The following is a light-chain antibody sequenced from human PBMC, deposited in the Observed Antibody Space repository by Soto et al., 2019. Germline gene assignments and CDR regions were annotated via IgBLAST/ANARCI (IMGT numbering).Light chain of an antibody. CDR3: TSYTSSSTSV. V-gene: IGLV2-14*01. J-gene: IGLJ1*01. CDR1: SSDVGGYNY. Sequence: QSALTQPASVAGSPGQSITISCTGTSSDVGGYNYVSWYQHHPGKAPKLMIYEVSSQPSGVSNRFSGSKSGNTASLIISGLQAEDEADYYCTSYTSSSTSVFGTGTKVTVL. CDR2: EVS.